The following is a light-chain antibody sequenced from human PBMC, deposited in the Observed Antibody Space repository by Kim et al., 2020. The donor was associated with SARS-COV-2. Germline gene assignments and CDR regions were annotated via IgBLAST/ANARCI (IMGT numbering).Light chain of an antibody. CDR3: ATWDSSLSVGV. CDR1: RSNTGNNP. CDR2: DND. J-gene: IGLJ3*02. V-gene: IGLV1-51*01. Sequence: QSVLTQPPSVSAAPGHKVTISCSGSRSNTGNNPVSWYQQFPGTAPRLITYDNDKRPSGIPDRFSSSKSGTSATLGITGLRTGDEADYYCATWDSSLSVGVFGGGTKVTVL.